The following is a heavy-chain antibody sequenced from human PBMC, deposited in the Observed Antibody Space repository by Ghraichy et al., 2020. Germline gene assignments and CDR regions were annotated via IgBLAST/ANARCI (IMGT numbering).Heavy chain of an antibody. J-gene: IGHJ4*02. D-gene: IGHD1-26*01. CDR3: TRRPLPSRSGTYS. CDR1: GGSISSTNHY. V-gene: IGHV4-39*01. CDR2: IYYSGTT. Sequence: SETLSLTCTVSGGSISSTNHYWGWIRQPPGKGLEWIASIYYSGTTDYNPSFKSRVAISVDRSQNQFSLRLNSLTATDTSVYYCTRRPLPSRSGTYSWGQGTLVTVSS.